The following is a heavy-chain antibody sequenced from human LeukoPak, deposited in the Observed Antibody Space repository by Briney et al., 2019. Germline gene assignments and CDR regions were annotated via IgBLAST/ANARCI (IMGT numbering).Heavy chain of an antibody. CDR2: ISWDGGST. CDR3: AKVRSYDNNGYYDY. J-gene: IGHJ4*02. V-gene: IGHV3-43D*04. D-gene: IGHD3-22*01. Sequence: PGGSLRLSCAASGFPFDDYAMHWVRQAPGKGLEWVSLISWDGGSTYYADSVKGRFTISRDNSKNSLYLQMNSLRAEDTALYSCAKVRSYDNNGYYDYWGQGTLVTVSS. CDR1: GFPFDDYA.